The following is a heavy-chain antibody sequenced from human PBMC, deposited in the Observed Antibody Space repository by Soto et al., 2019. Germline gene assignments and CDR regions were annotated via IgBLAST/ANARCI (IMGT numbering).Heavy chain of an antibody. Sequence: QVQLQESGPGLVKPSQTLSLTCTVSGGSISSGDYYWSWIRQPPGKGLEWIGYIYYSGSTYYNPHLKSRVTISVDTSKNHFSLKLSSVTAADTAVYYCATIKRGSNRLDYWGQGTLVTVSS. CDR3: ATIKRGSNRLDY. J-gene: IGHJ4*02. CDR1: GGSISSGDYY. CDR2: IYYSGST. D-gene: IGHD3-10*01. V-gene: IGHV4-30-4*01.